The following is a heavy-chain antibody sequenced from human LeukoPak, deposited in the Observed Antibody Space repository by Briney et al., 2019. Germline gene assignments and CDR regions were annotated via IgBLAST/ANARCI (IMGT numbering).Heavy chain of an antibody. V-gene: IGHV3-23*01. J-gene: IGHJ4*02. CDR2: ISGSGADT. Sequence: GGSLRLSCAASGFTSRNYAMNWVRQAPGKGLEWVSAISGSGADTYYADSVKGRFTISRDNSKNTLYLQMNSLRAEDTAIYFCAKELRRSPTYYFDYWGQGTLVTVSS. CDR3: AKELRRSPTYYFDY. D-gene: IGHD2-15*01. CDR1: GFTSRNYA.